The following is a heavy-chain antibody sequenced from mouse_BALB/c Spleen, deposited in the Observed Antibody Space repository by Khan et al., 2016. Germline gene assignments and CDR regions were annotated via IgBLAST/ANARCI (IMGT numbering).Heavy chain of an antibody. D-gene: IGHD2-4*01. CDR2: ISYSGST. CDR3: ARDYDYYFDY. CDR1: GYSITSDYA. Sequence: EVKLLESGPGLVKPSQSLSLTCTVTGYSITSDYAWNWIRQFPGNKLEWMGYISYSGSTSYNPSLKSRISITRDTSKNQFFLQLNSVTTEDTATYYCARDYDYYFDYWGQGTTLTVSS. J-gene: IGHJ2*01. V-gene: IGHV3-2*02.